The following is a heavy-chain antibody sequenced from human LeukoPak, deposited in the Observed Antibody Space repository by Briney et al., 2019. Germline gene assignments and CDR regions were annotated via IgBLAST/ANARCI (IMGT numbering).Heavy chain of an antibody. D-gene: IGHD3-9*01. CDR3: ARFSFDILTGYYPFDY. CDR2: ISSSSSYT. CDR1: GFTFTTYR. V-gene: IGHV3-21*04. J-gene: IGHJ4*02. Sequence: GGSLRLSCAASGFTFTTYRMEWVRQAPGKGLEWVSSISSSSSYTYYADSVKGRFTISRDNAKNSLYLQMNSLRAEDTAVYYCARFSFDILTGYYPFDYWGQGTLVTVSS.